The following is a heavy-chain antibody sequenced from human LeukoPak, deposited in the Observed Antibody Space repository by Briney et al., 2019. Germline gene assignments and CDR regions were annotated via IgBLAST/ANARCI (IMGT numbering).Heavy chain of an antibody. CDR3: AATLGGNNYFDY. V-gene: IGHV3-21*01. CDR2: ISSSSSYI. J-gene: IGHJ4*02. D-gene: IGHD4-23*01. Sequence: PGGSLRLSCAASGFTFSSYSMNWVRQAPGKGLEWVSSISSSSSYIYYTDSVKGRFTLSRDNAKKSLYLQMNSLRAEDTAVYYCAATLGGNNYFDYWGQGTLVTVSS. CDR1: GFTFSSYS.